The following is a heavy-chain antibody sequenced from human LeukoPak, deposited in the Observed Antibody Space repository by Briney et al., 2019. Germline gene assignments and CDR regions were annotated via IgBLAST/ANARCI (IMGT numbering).Heavy chain of an antibody. V-gene: IGHV1-8*01. J-gene: IGHJ5*02. CDR1: GYTFTSYD. Sequence: GASVKVSCKASGYTFTSYDINWVRQATGQGLEWMGWMNPNSGNTGYAQKFQGRVTMTRNTSISTAYMELSSLRSEDTAVYYCARVGVVVPAAWLDPWGQGTLVTVSS. CDR2: MNPNSGNT. D-gene: IGHD2-2*01. CDR3: ARVGVVVPAAWLDP.